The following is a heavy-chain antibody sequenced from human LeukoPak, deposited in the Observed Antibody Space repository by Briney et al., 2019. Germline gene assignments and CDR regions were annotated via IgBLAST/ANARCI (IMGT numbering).Heavy chain of an antibody. Sequence: SETLSLTCAVYGGSFIDYYWTWIRQPPGKGLEWIGEIHHSGGTKHNPSLKTRVTISLDTSKNQFSLKLTSVTAADTAVYYCARVTGYMIEDYFDYWGQGTLVTVSS. V-gene: IGHV4-34*01. J-gene: IGHJ4*02. CDR1: GGSFIDYY. CDR2: IHHSGGT. D-gene: IGHD3-22*01. CDR3: ARVTGYMIEDYFDY.